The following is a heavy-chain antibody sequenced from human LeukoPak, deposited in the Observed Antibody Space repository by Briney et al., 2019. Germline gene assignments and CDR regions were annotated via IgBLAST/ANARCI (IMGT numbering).Heavy chain of an antibody. CDR1: GGSISNTNW. CDR3: AREEANCGGDCFQH. CDR2: VNLQGST. J-gene: IGHJ4*02. V-gene: IGHV4-4*02. D-gene: IGHD2-21*02. Sequence: PSGTLSLTCGVSGGSISNTNWWTWFRQPPGKGLEWIGEVNLQGSTNYNPSLKSRVAISVDKSENHISLKLTSVTAADTAVYYCAREEANCGGDCFQHWGQGTLVTVSS.